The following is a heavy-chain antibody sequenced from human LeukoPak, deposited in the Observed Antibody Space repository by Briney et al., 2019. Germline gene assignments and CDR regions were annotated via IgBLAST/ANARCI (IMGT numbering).Heavy chain of an antibody. J-gene: IGHJ6*02. D-gene: IGHD2-15*01. Sequence: GGSLRLSCEASRFIFTSCAMHWVRQDPGKGLEWVAVISYDGNTKYYSDSVKGRFTISRDNSKNTLHLQMNSLRADDTAVYYCARVVASNGMDVWGQGTTVTVSS. CDR3: ARVVASNGMDV. CDR1: RFIFTSCA. CDR2: ISYDGNTK. V-gene: IGHV3-30-3*01.